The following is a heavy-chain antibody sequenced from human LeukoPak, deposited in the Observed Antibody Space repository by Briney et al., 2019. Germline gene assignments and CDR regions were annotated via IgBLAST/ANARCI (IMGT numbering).Heavy chain of an antibody. J-gene: IGHJ3*02. V-gene: IGHV3-21*01. Sequence: GGSLRLSCAASAFTFSRYGMHWVRQAPGKGLEWVSSIISSNYIYYSDSVKGRFTISRDNAKNSLYLQVNSLRAEDTAVYYCARGSRFGVVERDAFDIWGLGTMVTVSS. D-gene: IGHD3-3*01. CDR1: AFTFSRYG. CDR3: ARGSRFGVVERDAFDI. CDR2: IISSNYI.